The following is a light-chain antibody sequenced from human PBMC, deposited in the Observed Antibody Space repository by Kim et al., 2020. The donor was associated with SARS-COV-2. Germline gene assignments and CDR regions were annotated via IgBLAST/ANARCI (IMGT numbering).Light chain of an antibody. Sequence: EIVMTQSPAPLSVSPGERATLSCRASQSVSSNLAWYQQKPGQAPRLLIYGASTRATGIPARFSGSGSGTEFTLTISSLQSEDFAVYYCQQCNNWPRTFGQGTKVDIK. CDR3: QQCNNWPRT. J-gene: IGKJ1*01. V-gene: IGKV3-15*01. CDR2: GAS. CDR1: QSVSSN.